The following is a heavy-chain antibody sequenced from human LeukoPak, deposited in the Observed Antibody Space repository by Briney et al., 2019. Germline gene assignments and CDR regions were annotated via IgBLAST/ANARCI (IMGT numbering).Heavy chain of an antibody. V-gene: IGHV4-30-4*07. Sequence: PSETLSLTCAVSGGSISSGGYSWIWIRQPPGKGLGWIGYIYYSGINYYNPSLKSRVTISVNTYKNQFSLKLSSVTDADTAVYYCARAGRVLYYYYMDVWGKGTTVTVSS. CDR3: ARAGRVLYYYYMDV. CDR2: IYYSGIN. CDR1: GGSISSGGYS. J-gene: IGHJ6*03. D-gene: IGHD5-24*01.